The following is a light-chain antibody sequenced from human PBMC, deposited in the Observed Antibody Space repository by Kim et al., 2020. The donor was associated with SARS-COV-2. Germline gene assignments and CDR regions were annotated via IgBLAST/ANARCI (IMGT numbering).Light chain of an antibody. J-gene: IGKJ2*01. CDR3: QQYGNPPQT. CDR2: GAS. Sequence: PGERATLSCRASQSVSSSYLACYQHKPGQAPRLLIYGASSRATGIPDRFSGRGSGTDFSPTISTLEPEDFAVYYCQQYGNPPQTLGQGTKLE. CDR1: QSVSSSY. V-gene: IGKV3-20*01.